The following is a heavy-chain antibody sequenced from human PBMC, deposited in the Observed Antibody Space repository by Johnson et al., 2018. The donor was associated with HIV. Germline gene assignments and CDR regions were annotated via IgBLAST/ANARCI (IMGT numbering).Heavy chain of an antibody. CDR3: ARALLSASTIGAFDI. CDR2: IYSGGST. J-gene: IGHJ3*02. CDR1: GFPLSGYA. V-gene: IGHV3-66*01. Sequence: VQLVESGGGLVQPWGSLRLSCAASGFPLSGYAMHWVRQATGTGLEWVSVIYSGGSTYYADSVKGRFTISRDTSKNTLYFQMNGLRAEDTAVYYCARALLSASTIGAFDIWGQGTMVTVSS. D-gene: IGHD5-24*01.